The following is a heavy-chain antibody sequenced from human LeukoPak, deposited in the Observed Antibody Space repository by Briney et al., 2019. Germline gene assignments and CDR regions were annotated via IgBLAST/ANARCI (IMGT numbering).Heavy chain of an antibody. CDR3: TRDGGTHRFIDY. D-gene: IGHD3-16*01. J-gene: IGHJ4*02. Sequence: GSLRLSCTASGFTFGDYAMSWVRQAPGKGLEWVGFIRSKAYGGTTEYAASVKGRFTISRDDSKSIAYLQMNSLKTEDTAVYYCTRDGGTHRFIDYWGQGTLVTVSS. V-gene: IGHV3-49*04. CDR1: GFTFGDYA. CDR2: IRSKAYGGTT.